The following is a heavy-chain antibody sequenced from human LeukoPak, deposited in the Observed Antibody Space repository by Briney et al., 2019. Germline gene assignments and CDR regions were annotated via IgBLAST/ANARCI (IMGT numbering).Heavy chain of an antibody. J-gene: IGHJ3*02. Sequence: SETLSLTCTVSGYSISSGYYWGWIRQPPGKGLEWIGSIYHSGSTYYNPSLKSRVTISVDTSKNQFSLKLSSVTAAGTAVYYCARVKKRITMVRADAFDIWGQGTMVTVSS. CDR2: IYHSGST. V-gene: IGHV4-38-2*02. CDR3: ARVKKRITMVRADAFDI. D-gene: IGHD3-10*01. CDR1: GYSISSGYY.